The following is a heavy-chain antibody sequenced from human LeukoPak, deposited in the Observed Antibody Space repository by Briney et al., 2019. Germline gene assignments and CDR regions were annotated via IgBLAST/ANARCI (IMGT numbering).Heavy chain of an antibody. CDR1: GASISSYY. V-gene: IGHV4-59*01. D-gene: IGHD1-26*01. CDR2: IYYTGNT. CDR3: AKGGATGYFDY. Sequence: SETLSLTCTVSGASISSYYWSWTRQPPGKGLEWIGNIYYTGNTNHNPSLKSRVTISVNTAKNQFSLKLISVTAADTAVYYCAKGGATGYFDYWGQGTLVTVSS. J-gene: IGHJ4*02.